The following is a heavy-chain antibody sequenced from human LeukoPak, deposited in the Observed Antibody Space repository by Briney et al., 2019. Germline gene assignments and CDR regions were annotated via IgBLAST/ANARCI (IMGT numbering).Heavy chain of an antibody. D-gene: IGHD1-26*01. CDR2: IGVGSGNT. V-gene: IGHV1-58*01. CDR1: GFTFSSSA. Sequence: GTSVKVSCKASGFTFSSSAVQWVRQARGQRFEWIGWIGVGSGNTNYAERFQERVTITRDMSTSTVYMELSSLRSEDTAVYYCARARVGANLLDVWGKGTTVTVSP. J-gene: IGHJ6*04. CDR3: ARARVGANLLDV.